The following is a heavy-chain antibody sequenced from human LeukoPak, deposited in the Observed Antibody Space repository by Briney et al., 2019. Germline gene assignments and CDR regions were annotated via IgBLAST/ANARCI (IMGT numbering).Heavy chain of an antibody. J-gene: IGHJ3*02. CDR1: EFTFSSYS. V-gene: IGHV3-21*04. Sequence: PGGSLRLSCAASEFTFSSYSMNWVRQAPGKGLEWVSSISSSSSYIYYADSVKGRFTISRDNAKNSLYLQMNSLRAEDTAVYYCARDRTSSSWRPDSFDIWGQGTMVTVSP. CDR2: ISSSSSYI. D-gene: IGHD6-13*01. CDR3: ARDRTSSSWRPDSFDI.